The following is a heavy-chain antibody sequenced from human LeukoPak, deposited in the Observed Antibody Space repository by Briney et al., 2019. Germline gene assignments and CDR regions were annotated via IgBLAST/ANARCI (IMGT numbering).Heavy chain of an antibody. J-gene: IGHJ5*02. CDR3: ARDRTVRASYWFDP. CDR2: IKQDGGEK. CDR1: GFTFGEYW. V-gene: IGHV3-7*01. Sequence: GGSLRLSCAASGFTFGEYWMAWVRQAPGKGLEWVANIKQDGGEKYYVDSVKGRFTISRDNAENSLFLQMNGLRAEDTAVYYCARDRTVRASYWFDPWGQGTLVTVSS. D-gene: IGHD3-10*01.